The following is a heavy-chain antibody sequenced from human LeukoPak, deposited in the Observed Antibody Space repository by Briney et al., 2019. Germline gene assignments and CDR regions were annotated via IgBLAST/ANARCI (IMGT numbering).Heavy chain of an antibody. V-gene: IGHV3-30*02. CDR2: IWYDGSNK. D-gene: IGHD5-18*01. CDR1: GFTFSSNG. J-gene: IGHJ4*02. Sequence: PGGSLRLSCAASGFTFSSNGMHWVRQAPGKGLEWVAIIWYDGSNKYYADSVKGRFTISRDNSKNTLYLQMNSLRAEDTAVYYCARGRGYSYGCFDYWGQGTLVTVSS. CDR3: ARGRGYSYGCFDY.